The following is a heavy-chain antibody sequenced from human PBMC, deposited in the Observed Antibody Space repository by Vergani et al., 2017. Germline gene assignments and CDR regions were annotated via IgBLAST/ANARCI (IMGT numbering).Heavy chain of an antibody. V-gene: IGHV4-34*01. D-gene: IGHD1-26*01. J-gene: IGHJ4*02. CDR3: AKDRLVGATQNDY. Sequence: QVQLQESGPGLVKPSETLSLTCAVYGGSFSGYYWSWIRQPPGKGLEWIGEINHSGSTNYNPSLKSRVTISVDTSKNQFSLKLSSVTAADTAVYYCAKDRLVGATQNDYWGQGTLVTVSS. CDR1: GGSFSGYY. CDR2: INHSGST.